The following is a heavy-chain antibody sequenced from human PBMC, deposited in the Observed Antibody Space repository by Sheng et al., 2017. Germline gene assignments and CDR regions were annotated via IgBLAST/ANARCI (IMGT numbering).Heavy chain of an antibody. Sequence: EVQLVESGGGLVQPGGPVRLSCAASGFTVSSNYMSWVRQAPGKGLEWVSVIYSGGSTYYADSVKGRFTISRDNSKNTLYLQMNSLRAEDTAVYYCASAVYYYDSSGYRSSYYFDYWGQGTLVTVSS. CDR1: GFTVSSNY. D-gene: IGHD3-22*01. V-gene: IGHV3-66*02. CDR3: ASAVYYYDSSGYRSSYYFDY. J-gene: IGHJ4*02. CDR2: IYSGGST.